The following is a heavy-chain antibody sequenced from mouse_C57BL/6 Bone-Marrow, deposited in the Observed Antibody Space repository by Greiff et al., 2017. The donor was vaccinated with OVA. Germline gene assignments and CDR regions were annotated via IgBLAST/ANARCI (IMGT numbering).Heavy chain of an antibody. V-gene: IGHV2-2*01. CDR1: GFSLTSYG. Sequence: VQLVESGPGLVQPSQSLSITCTVSGFSLTSYGVHWVRQSPGKGLEWLGVIWSGGSTDYNAAFISRLSISKDNSNSQVFLKMNSLQADDTAIYYCAIKDNWDVAWFAYWGQGTLVTVSA. CDR3: AIKDNWDVAWFAY. J-gene: IGHJ3*01. D-gene: IGHD4-1*02. CDR2: IWSGGST.